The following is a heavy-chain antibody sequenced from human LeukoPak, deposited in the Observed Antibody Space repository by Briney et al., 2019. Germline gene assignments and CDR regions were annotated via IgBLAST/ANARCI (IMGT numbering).Heavy chain of an antibody. D-gene: IGHD2-2*01. CDR2: ISSSSSYI. J-gene: IGHJ4*02. CDR1: GFTFSSYS. V-gene: IGHV3-21*01. CDR3: ARTGMDQLLPDY. Sequence: GGSLRLSCAASGFTFSSYSMDWVRQAPGKGLEWVSSISSSSSYIYYADSVKGRFTISRDNAKNSLYLQMNSLRAEDTAVYYCARTGMDQLLPDYWGQGTLVTVSS.